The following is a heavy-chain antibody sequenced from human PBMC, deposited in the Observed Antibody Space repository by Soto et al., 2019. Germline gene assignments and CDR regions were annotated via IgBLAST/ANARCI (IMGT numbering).Heavy chain of an antibody. D-gene: IGHD3-22*01. CDR1: GGTFSSYA. V-gene: IGHV1-69*13. CDR3: ARDRGYYDGSGYYCQGLVY. Sequence: SVKVSCKASGGTFSSYAISWVRQAPGQGLEWMGGIIPIFGTANYAQKFQGRVTITADESTSTAYMELSSLRSEDTAVYYCARDRGYYDGSGYYCQGLVYWGRGTLVTVSS. J-gene: IGHJ4*02. CDR2: IIPIFGTA.